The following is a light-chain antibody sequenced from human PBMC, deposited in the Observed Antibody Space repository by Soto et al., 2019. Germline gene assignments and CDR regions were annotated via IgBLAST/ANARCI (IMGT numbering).Light chain of an antibody. CDR3: SSYAGNYNVI. J-gene: IGLJ2*01. V-gene: IGLV2-8*01. CDR1: SSDVGSYNY. CDR2: EVS. Sequence: QSALTQPPSASGSPGQSVTISCTGTSSDVGSYNYVTWYQHHPGKAPKLMIYEVSNRPSGVPDRFSGSKSGNTASLTVSGLQAEDEGDYYCSSYAGNYNVIFGGGTKLTVL.